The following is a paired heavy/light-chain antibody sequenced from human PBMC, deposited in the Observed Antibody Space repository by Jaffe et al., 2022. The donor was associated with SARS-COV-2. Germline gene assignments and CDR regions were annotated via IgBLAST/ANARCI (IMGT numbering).Heavy chain of an antibody. CDR2: IYWDDDK. D-gene: IGHD3-22*01. CDR1: GFSLSTSGVG. Sequence: QITLKESGPTLVKPTQTLTLTCTFSGFSLSTSGVGVGWIRQPPGKALEWLALIYWDDDKRYSPSLKSRLTITKDTSKNQVVLTMTNMDPVDTATYYCAHKLDYYDSSGYYYAEKDDAFDIWGQGTMVTVSS. CDR3: AHKLDYYDSSGYYYAEKDDAFDI. V-gene: IGHV2-5*02. J-gene: IGHJ3*02.
Light chain of an antibody. J-gene: IGKJ2*01. CDR3: QQSYSTPLT. V-gene: IGKV1-39*01. CDR2: AAS. CDR1: QSISSY. Sequence: DIQMTQSPSSLSASVGDRVTITCRASQSISSYLNWYQQKPGKAPKLLIYAASSLQSGVPSRFSGSGSGTDFTLTISSLQPEDFATYYCQQSYSTPLTFGQGTKLEIK.